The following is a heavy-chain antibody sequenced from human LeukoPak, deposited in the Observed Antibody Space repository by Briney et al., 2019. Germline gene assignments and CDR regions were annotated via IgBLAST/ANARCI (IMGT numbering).Heavy chain of an antibody. CDR1: GGSIISYY. V-gene: IGHV4-59*01. CDR3: ARGGGWPGFVDY. D-gene: IGHD3-10*01. Sequence: SETLSLTCTVSGGSIISYYWSWIRQPPGKGLEWIGYIYYSGDTNYNPSLKNRVTISVDTSKSQFSLKLTSVTAADTAVYYCARGGGWPGFVDYWGQGTLVTVSS. CDR2: IYYSGDT. J-gene: IGHJ4*02.